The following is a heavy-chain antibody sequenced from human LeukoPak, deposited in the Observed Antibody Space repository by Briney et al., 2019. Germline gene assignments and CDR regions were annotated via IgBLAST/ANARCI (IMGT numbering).Heavy chain of an antibody. J-gene: IGHJ6*02. CDR1: GYTLTELS. Sequence: GASVKVSCKVSGYTLTELSMHWVRQAPGKGLEWMGGFDPEDGETIYAQKFQGRVTMTEDTSTDTAYMELSSLRSEDTAVHYCAKSLAVAGYYYGMDVWGQGTTVTVSS. CDR3: AKSLAVAGYYYGMDV. CDR2: FDPEDGET. V-gene: IGHV1-24*01. D-gene: IGHD6-19*01.